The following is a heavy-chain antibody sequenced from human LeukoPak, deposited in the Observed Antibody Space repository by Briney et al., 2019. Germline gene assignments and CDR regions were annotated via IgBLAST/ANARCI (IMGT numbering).Heavy chain of an antibody. J-gene: IGHJ4*02. D-gene: IGHD5-24*01. Sequence: GGSLRLSCAASGFTFGGSPILWVRQASGKGLEWVGRIRSKADNYATAYAASVQGRCTISRDDSKNTAYLQLNSLEIEDTAVYYCTQFNYWGQGALVTVSS. V-gene: IGHV3-73*01. CDR1: GFTFGGSP. CDR2: IRSKADNYAT. CDR3: TQFNY.